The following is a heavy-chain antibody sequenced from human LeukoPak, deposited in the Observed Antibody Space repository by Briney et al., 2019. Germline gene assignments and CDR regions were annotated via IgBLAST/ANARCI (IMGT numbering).Heavy chain of an antibody. J-gene: IGHJ4*02. CDR2: ISYDGNNK. D-gene: IGHD5-12*01. CDR3: ARDRGYSGYDLFDY. CDR1: GFTFSTYA. Sequence: PGGSLRLSCAASGFTFSTYAMHWVRQAPGKGLEWVALISYDGNNKYYADSVKGRFTISRDNSKNTLYLQMNSLRAEGTAVYYCARDRGYSGYDLFDYWGQGTLVTVSS. V-gene: IGHV3-30-3*01.